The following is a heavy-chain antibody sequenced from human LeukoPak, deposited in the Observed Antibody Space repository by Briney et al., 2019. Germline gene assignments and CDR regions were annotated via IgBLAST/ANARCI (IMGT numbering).Heavy chain of an antibody. V-gene: IGHV4-59*12. CDR2: IYYSGST. CDR1: GGSISSYY. J-gene: IGHJ4*02. D-gene: IGHD4-17*01. Sequence: SETLSLTCTASGGSISSYYWSWIRQPPGKGLEWIGYIYYSGSTNFNPSLKSRVTISVDTSKNQFSLKLTSVTAADTAVYFCAREGGSTVTTDYWGQGILVTVSS. CDR3: AREGGSTVTTDY.